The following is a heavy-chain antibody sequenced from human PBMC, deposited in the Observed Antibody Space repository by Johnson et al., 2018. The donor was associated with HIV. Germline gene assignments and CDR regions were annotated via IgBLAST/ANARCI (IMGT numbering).Heavy chain of an antibody. D-gene: IGHD1-14*01. Sequence: VQLVESGGGVVQPGGSLRLSCAASGFTVSSNYMSWVRQAPGKGLEWVSVIYSGGSTYYADSVKGRFTISRDNSKNTLYLQMNSLRAEDTAVYYCARGPRNPGLDTFNIWGQGTMVTVSS. CDR1: GFTVSSNY. CDR3: ARGPRNPGLDTFNI. J-gene: IGHJ3*02. V-gene: IGHV3-53*01. CDR2: IYSGGST.